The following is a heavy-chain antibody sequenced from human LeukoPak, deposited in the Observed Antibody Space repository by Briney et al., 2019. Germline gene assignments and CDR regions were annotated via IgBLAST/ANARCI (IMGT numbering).Heavy chain of an antibody. CDR1: GGSFSGYY. D-gene: IGHD4-17*01. Sequence: SETLSLTCAVYGGSFSGYYWSWIRQPPGKGLEWIGEINHSGSTNYNPSLKSRVTISVDTSKNQFSLKLSSVTAADTAVYYCARRIYGDLAFFDYWGQGTLVTVSS. V-gene: IGHV4-34*01. CDR3: ARRIYGDLAFFDY. J-gene: IGHJ4*02. CDR2: INHSGST.